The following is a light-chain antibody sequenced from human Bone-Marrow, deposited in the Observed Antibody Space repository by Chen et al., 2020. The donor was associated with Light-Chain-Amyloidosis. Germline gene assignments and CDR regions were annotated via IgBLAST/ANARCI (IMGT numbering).Light chain of an antibody. CDR2: VVT. J-gene: IGLJ2*01. V-gene: IGLV2-14*01. CDR3: NSYRSGYSLVV. CDR1: SIDIDVNNY. Sequence: SALTQPASVSGSPGQSITISCIGTSIDIDVNNYVSWYQKHPDNAPKLILYVVTNRPSGVSHRFSGSKSGDTASLTISGLQNEDDAVYSCNSYRSGYSLVVFGGGTKLTVL.